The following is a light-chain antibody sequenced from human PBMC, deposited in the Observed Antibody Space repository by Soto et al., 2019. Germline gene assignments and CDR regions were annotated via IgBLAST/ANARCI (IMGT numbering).Light chain of an antibody. CDR2: DAS. CDR1: QSVSSSY. CDR3: QQRSNWPPT. Sequence: EIVLTQSPGTLSLSPGGRATRSCRASQSVSSSYLAWYQQKPGQAPRLLIYDASNRATGIPARFSGSGSGTDFTLTISSLEPEDFAVYYCQQRSNWPPTFGQGTRLEIK. V-gene: IGKV3D-20*02. J-gene: IGKJ5*01.